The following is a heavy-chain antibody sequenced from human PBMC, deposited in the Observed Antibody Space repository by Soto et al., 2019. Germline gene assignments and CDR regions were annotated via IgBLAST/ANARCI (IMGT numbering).Heavy chain of an antibody. Sequence: ASGRVSCKASGFTFTSSAVQWVRQARGQRLEWIGWIVVGSGNTNYAQKFQERVTTTRDMSTSTAYMELRSLRSEATAVYYCAADGALWTRNGAFDFRRQGTMVTVSS. CDR1: GFTFTSSA. CDR2: IVVGSGNT. V-gene: IGHV1-58*01. D-gene: IGHD5-18*01. CDR3: AADGALWTRNGAFDF. J-gene: IGHJ3*01.